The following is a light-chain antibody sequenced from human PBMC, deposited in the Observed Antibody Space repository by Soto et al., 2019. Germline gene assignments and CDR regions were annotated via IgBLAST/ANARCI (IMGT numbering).Light chain of an antibody. CDR1: SSNIGSNY. Sequence: QPVLTQPPSASGTPGQRVTISCSGSSSNIGSNYVYWYQQLPGTAPKLLIYRNNQRPSGVPDRFSGSKSGTSASLAISGLRSEDEADYYCAAWDDSLSALYVFGTGTKVTVL. V-gene: IGLV1-47*01. J-gene: IGLJ1*01. CDR2: RNN. CDR3: AAWDDSLSALYV.